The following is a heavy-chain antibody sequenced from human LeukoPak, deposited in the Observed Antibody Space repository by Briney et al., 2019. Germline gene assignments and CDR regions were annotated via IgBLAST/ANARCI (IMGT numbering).Heavy chain of an antibody. CDR1: GGTFSSYA. D-gene: IGHD6-19*01. CDR2: IIPILGIA. V-gene: IGHV1-69*04. J-gene: IGHJ4*02. Sequence: GASVKVSCKASGGTFSSYAISWVRQAPGQGLEWMGRIIPILGIANYAQKLQGRVTMTTDTSTSTAYMELRSLRSDDTAVYYCARDGDSGWVGTRWGQGTLVTVSS. CDR3: ARDGDSGWVGTR.